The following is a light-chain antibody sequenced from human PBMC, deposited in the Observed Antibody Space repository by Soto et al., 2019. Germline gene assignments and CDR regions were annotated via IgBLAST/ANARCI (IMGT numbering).Light chain of an antibody. V-gene: IGKV3D-15*01. Sequence: EIVMAQSPSTLSVSPGERATLSCRASQSISNNLVWYQQRPGQAPRLLIYGASSRATGIPDRFRGSGSGTDFTLTISSLQPEDFGTYYCQQSYSTPTTVGQGTRLEIK. CDR1: QSISNN. J-gene: IGKJ5*01. CDR3: QQSYSTPTT. CDR2: GAS.